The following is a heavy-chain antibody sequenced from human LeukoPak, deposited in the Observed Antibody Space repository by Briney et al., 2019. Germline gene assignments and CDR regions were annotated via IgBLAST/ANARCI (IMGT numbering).Heavy chain of an antibody. Sequence: SETLSLTCTVSGGSISSSSYYWGWIRQPPGKGLEWIGSIYYSGSTNYNPSLKSRVTISVNTSKNQFSLKLSSVTAADTAVYYCARAATWGYYFDYWGQGTLVTVSS. CDR2: IYYSGST. D-gene: IGHD6-25*01. J-gene: IGHJ4*02. CDR1: GGSISSSSYY. V-gene: IGHV4-39*07. CDR3: ARAATWGYYFDY.